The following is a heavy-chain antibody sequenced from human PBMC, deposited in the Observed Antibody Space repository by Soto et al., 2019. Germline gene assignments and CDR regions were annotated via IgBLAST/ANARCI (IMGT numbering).Heavy chain of an antibody. CDR1: GGSISSYY. Sequence: QVQLQESGPGLVKPSETLSLTCTVSGGSISSYYWSWIRQPPGKGLEWIGYINYSGSTNYNPSLKSRVTISVDTSKNQFSLMLSSVTAAYTAVYYCARDPLGHNWFDPWGKGTLVTVSS. CDR3: ARDPLGHNWFDP. J-gene: IGHJ5*02. V-gene: IGHV4-59*01. D-gene: IGHD1-26*01. CDR2: INYSGST.